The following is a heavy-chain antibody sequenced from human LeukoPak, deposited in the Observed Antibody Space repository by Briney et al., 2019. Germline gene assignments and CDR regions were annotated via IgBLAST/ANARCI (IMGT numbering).Heavy chain of an antibody. D-gene: IGHD6-19*01. V-gene: IGHV3-23*01. CDR3: ATQSSGWSNSFDY. Sequence: PGGSLRLSCAASGFTFSGYAMSWVRQAPGKGLEWVSAISGSGGSTYYADSVKGRFTISRDNSKNTLYLQMNSLRAEDTAVYYCATQSSGWSNSFDYWGQGALVTVSS. CDR1: GFTFSGYA. J-gene: IGHJ4*02. CDR2: ISGSGGST.